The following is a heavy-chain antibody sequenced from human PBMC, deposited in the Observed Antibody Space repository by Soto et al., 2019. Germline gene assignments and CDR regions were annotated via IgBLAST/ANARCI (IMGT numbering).Heavy chain of an antibody. CDR3: AKEMFPRTVLDSSSPWGDY. J-gene: IGHJ4*02. D-gene: IGHD3-22*01. V-gene: IGHV3-30*18. CDR2: LSYDGSHE. Sequence: QVQLVESGGGVVQPGTSLKLSCAASGFTFDDFGFHWVRQAPGKGLEWVATLSYDGSHEYYADSVKGRFTISRDNSKITMYLQMNSLTPEDTAMYYCAKEMFPRTVLDSSSPWGDYWGQGTLVTVSS. CDR1: GFTFDDFG.